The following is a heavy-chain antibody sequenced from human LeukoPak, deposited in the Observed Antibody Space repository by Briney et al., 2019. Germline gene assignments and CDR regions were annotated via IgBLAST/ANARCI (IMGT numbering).Heavy chain of an antibody. CDR2: INSDGSTT. J-gene: IGHJ4*02. Sequence: HPGGSLRLSCAGSGFTLSSYWMHWVRQAPGKGLVWVSRINSDGSTTIYADSVKGRFTISRDNAKNTLYLQMNSLRAEDTAVYYCAKDPYYDFWSGYFAENWGQGTLVTVSS. D-gene: IGHD3-3*01. CDR1: GFTLSSYW. CDR3: AKDPYYDFWSGYFAEN. V-gene: IGHV3-74*01.